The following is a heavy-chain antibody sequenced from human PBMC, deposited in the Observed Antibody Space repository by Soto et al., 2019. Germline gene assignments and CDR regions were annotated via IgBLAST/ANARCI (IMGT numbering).Heavy chain of an antibody. Sequence: VESLKISCKGSGYSFTSYWISWVRQMPGKGLEWMGRIDPSDSYTNYSPSFQGHVTISADKSISTAYLQWSSLKASDTAMYYCASQPSSSSPYYYYGMDVWGQGTTVTVSS. J-gene: IGHJ6*02. CDR3: ASQPSSSSPYYYYGMDV. CDR1: GYSFTSYW. V-gene: IGHV5-10-1*01. CDR2: IDPSDSYT. D-gene: IGHD6-6*01.